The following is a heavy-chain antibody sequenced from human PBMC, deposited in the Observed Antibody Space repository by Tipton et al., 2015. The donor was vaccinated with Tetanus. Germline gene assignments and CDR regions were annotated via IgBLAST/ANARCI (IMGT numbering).Heavy chain of an antibody. J-gene: IGHJ4*02. Sequence: SLRLSCETSGFTFSTYEMNWVRQAPGKGLEWVSYISSSGSIVYYDDSVKGRFTFSRDNAKKSLYRQMNNLRVEDTAVYYCTRRRRGDGYNLGAYWGPGTLVTVSS. CDR2: ISSSGSIV. CDR3: TRRRRGDGYNLGAY. V-gene: IGHV3-48*03. CDR1: GFTFSTYE. D-gene: IGHD5-24*01.